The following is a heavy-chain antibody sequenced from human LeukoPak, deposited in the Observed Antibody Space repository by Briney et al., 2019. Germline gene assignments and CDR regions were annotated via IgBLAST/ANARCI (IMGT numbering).Heavy chain of an antibody. V-gene: IGHV3-30*18. J-gene: IGHJ6*02. CDR3: AKEDYYDREGMDV. CDR1: GFTFSSYG. Sequence: GRSLRLSCAASGFTFSSYGMHWVRQAPGKGLEWVAVISYDGSYKYYADSVKGRFTISRDNSKNTLYLQMNSLRAEDTAVYYCAKEDYYDREGMDVWGQGTTVTVSS. CDR2: ISYDGSYK. D-gene: IGHD3-22*01.